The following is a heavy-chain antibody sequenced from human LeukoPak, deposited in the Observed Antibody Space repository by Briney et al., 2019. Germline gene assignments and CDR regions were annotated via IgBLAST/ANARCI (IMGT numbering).Heavy chain of an antibody. Sequence: SETLSLTCTVSGGSISSSSYYWGWIRQPPGKGLEWIGSIYYSGSTYYNPSLKSRVTISVDTSKNQFSLKLSSVTAADTAVYYCARAVSGWYDAFDIWGQGTMVTVSS. CDR1: GGSISSSSYY. D-gene: IGHD6-19*01. J-gene: IGHJ3*02. V-gene: IGHV4-39*07. CDR2: IYYSGST. CDR3: ARAVSGWYDAFDI.